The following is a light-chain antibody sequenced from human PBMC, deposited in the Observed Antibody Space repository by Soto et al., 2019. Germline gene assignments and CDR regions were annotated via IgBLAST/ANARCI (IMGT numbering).Light chain of an antibody. Sequence: EIVLTQSPGTLSLSPGERATLSCRASQSISSPYLAWYQQKPGQAPRPLIDGASSRATGVPDRLSGSGSGTDFTLTISRLEPEDFAVYYCQQYDSWTFGQGTKVDIK. CDR1: QSISSPY. CDR3: QQYDSWT. V-gene: IGKV3-20*01. J-gene: IGKJ1*01. CDR2: GAS.